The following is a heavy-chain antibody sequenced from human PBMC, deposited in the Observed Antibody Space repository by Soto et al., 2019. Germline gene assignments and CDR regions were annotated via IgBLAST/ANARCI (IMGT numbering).Heavy chain of an antibody. V-gene: IGHV1-69*13. CDR1: GGTFSSYA. Sequence: ASVKVSCKASGGTFSSYAISWVRQAPGQGLGWMGGIIPIFGTANYAQKFQGRVTITADESTSTAYMELSSLGSEDTAVYYCAREPYYYDSSGWVDVWGQGTTVTVSS. CDR3: AREPYYYDSSGWVDV. J-gene: IGHJ6*02. CDR2: IIPIFGTA. D-gene: IGHD3-22*01.